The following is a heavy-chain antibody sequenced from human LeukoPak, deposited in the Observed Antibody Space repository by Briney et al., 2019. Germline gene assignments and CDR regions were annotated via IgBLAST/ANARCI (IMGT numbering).Heavy chain of an antibody. CDR2: ISAYNGNT. CDR3: ARDVLLWFGEPLHFDY. J-gene: IGHJ4*02. CDR1: GYTFTSYG. Sequence: VASVKVSCKPSGYTFTSYGIIWVRQAPGQGLEWMGWISAYNGNTNYAQKLQGRVTMTTDTSTSTAYMELRSLRSDDTAVYYCARDVLLWFGEPLHFDYWGQGTLVTVSS. D-gene: IGHD3-10*01. V-gene: IGHV1-18*01.